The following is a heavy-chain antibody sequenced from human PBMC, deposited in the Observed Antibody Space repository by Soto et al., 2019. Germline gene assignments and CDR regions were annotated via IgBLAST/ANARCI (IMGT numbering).Heavy chain of an antibody. J-gene: IGHJ4*02. CDR1: RFAFSDFY. D-gene: IGHD6-19*01. CDR3: ARTTAVAGTPEFDY. Sequence: GGSLRLSCAASRFAFSDFYASWIRQAPGKGLEWVSYISGNSLDTNYADSVRGRFTISRDNSKSTLYLQMNSLRAEDTAEYYCARTTAVAGTPEFDYWGQGTLVTVSS. V-gene: IGHV3-11*06. CDR2: ISGNSLDT.